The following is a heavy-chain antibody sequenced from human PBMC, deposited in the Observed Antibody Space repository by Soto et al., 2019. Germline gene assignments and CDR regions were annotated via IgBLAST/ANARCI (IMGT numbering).Heavy chain of an antibody. Sequence: QVHLVQSGAEVKKPGASVKVSCTASGYVFTGYYIHWVRQAPGQGLEWMGWINPKSGGANIAQKVQGWVTLTRDTSISTTYMEVNRLTSNDTAVYYCVRDYYDGSASYGFEFWGQGTPVTVAS. V-gene: IGHV1-2*04. CDR1: GYVFTGYY. CDR2: INPKSGGA. J-gene: IGHJ3*01. CDR3: VRDYYDGSASYGFEF. D-gene: IGHD3-22*01.